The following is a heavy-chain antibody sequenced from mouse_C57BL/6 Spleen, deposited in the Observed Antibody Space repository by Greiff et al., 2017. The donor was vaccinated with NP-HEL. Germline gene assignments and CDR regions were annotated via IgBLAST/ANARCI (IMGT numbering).Heavy chain of an antibody. CDR2: IYPGDGDT. D-gene: IGHD2-4*01. CDR1: GYAFSSSW. V-gene: IGHV1-82*01. Sequence: QVQLKQSGPELVKPGASVKISCKASGYAFSSSWMNWVKQRPGKGLEWIGRIYPGDGDTNYNGKFKGKATLTADKSSSTAYMQLSSLTSEDSAVYFCARSEDYDGAWFAYWGQGTLVTVSA. CDR3: ARSEDYDGAWFAY. J-gene: IGHJ3*01.